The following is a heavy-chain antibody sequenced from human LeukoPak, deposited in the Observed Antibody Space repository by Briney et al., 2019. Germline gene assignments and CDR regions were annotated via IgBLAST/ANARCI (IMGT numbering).Heavy chain of an antibody. Sequence: GGSLRLSCAASGFTVSSNYMSWVRQAPGKGLEWVSVIYSGGSTYYADSVKGRFTISRHNSKNTLYLQMNSLRAEDTAVYYCARFQVPAAISYYYYGKDVWGQGTTVTVSS. CDR1: GFTVSSNY. CDR3: ARFQVPAAISYYYYGKDV. CDR2: IYSGGST. J-gene: IGHJ6*02. V-gene: IGHV3-53*04. D-gene: IGHD2-2*01.